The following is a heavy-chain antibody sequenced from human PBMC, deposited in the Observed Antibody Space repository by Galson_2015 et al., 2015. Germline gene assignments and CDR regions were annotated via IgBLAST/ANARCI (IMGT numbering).Heavy chain of an antibody. CDR2: INPSGGST. CDR3: ARDLFGGQWGGLEWEPHWGVDY. CDR1: GYTFTSYY. J-gene: IGHJ4*02. Sequence: SVKVSCKASGYTFTSYYMHWVRQAPGQGLEWMGIINPSGGSTSYAQKFQGRVTMTRDTSTSTVYMELSSLRSEDTAVYYCARDLFGGQWGGLEWEPHWGVDYWGQGTLVTVTS. D-gene: IGHD1-26*01. V-gene: IGHV1-46*01.